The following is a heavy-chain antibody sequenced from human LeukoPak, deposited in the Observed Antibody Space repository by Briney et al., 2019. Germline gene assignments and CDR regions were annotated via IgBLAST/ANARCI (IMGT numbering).Heavy chain of an antibody. V-gene: IGHV3-21*01. CDR3: AHLYYYDSSGYYYANDY. Sequence: GSLRLSCAASGFTFSSYSMNWVRQAPGKGLEWVSSISSSSSYIYYADSVKGRFTISRDNAKNSLYLQMNSLRAEDTAVYYCAHLYYYDSSGYYYANDYWGQGTLVTVSS. D-gene: IGHD3-22*01. CDR2: ISSSSSYI. CDR1: GFTFSSYS. J-gene: IGHJ4*02.